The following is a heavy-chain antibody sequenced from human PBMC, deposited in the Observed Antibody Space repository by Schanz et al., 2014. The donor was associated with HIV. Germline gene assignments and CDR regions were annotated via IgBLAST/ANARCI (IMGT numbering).Heavy chain of an antibody. D-gene: IGHD3-10*01. CDR3: AKGQRGVVRGDIDC. V-gene: IGHV3-21*04. J-gene: IGHJ4*02. CDR1: GFTFSSYS. CDR2: ISTSSSYI. Sequence: VQLVESGGGLVKPGGSLRLSCAASGFTFSSYSMNWVRQAPGKGLEWVSSISTSSSYIYYADSVRGRFTVSRDSSKNTVYLQMNSLRAEDTAVYYCAKGQRGVVRGDIDCWGQGTLVTVSS.